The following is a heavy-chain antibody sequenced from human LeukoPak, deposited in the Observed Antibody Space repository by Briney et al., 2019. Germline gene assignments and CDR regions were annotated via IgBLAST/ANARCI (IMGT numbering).Heavy chain of an antibody. CDR2: IYYSGST. D-gene: IGHD3-3*01. CDR3: ATYDFPAASFDY. Sequence: SETLSLTCTVSGGSISSYYWSWIRQPPGKGLEWIGYIYYSGSTNYNPPLKSRVTISVDTSKNQFSLKLSSVTAADTAVYYCATYDFPAASFDYWGQGTLVTVSS. V-gene: IGHV4-59*08. J-gene: IGHJ4*02. CDR1: GGSISSYY.